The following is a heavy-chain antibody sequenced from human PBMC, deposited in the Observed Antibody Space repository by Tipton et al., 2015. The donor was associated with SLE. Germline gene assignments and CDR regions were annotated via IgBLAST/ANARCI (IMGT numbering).Heavy chain of an antibody. CDR3: SAVVYSSSRCGGYFGMDV. V-gene: IGHV1-58*01. D-gene: IGHD6-13*01. Sequence: QLVQSGPEVKKPGTSVKVSCKTSGFTFTSSAVQWVRQARGQRLEWIGWIVVGSGNSNYAQKFQERVAITRDMSTNTSYMELSSLRSDPTAVYYCSAVVYSSSRCGGYFGMDVWGQGTAVTVSS. CDR2: IVVGSGNS. CDR1: GFTFTSSA. J-gene: IGHJ6*02.